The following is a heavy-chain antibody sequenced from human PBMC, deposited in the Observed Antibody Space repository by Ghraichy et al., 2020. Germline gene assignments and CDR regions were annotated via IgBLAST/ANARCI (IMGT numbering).Heavy chain of an antibody. Sequence: GGSLRLSCAASGFTFSNYAMHWVRQAPGKGLEWVAVISYDGNNKYYADSVKGRFTISRDNSKNTLYLQMNSLRTEDTAVYYCARDLVIDYWGQGTLVTVSS. J-gene: IGHJ4*02. CDR2: ISYDGNNK. CDR1: GFTFSNYA. V-gene: IGHV3-30*04. CDR3: ARDLVIDY. D-gene: IGHD3-9*01.